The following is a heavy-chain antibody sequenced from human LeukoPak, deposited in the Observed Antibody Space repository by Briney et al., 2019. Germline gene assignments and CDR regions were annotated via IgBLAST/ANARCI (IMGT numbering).Heavy chain of an antibody. J-gene: IGHJ5*02. V-gene: IGHV3-30*02. CDR2: IRYDGSNK. CDR3: AKDAITINWFDP. CDR1: GFTFSSYG. Sequence: GGSLRLSCAASGFTFSSYGMHWVRQAPGKGLEWVAFIRYDGSNKYYADSVKGRFTISRDNSKNTLYLQMNSLRAEDTAVYYCAKDAITINWFDPWGQGTLVTVSS. D-gene: IGHD3-10*01.